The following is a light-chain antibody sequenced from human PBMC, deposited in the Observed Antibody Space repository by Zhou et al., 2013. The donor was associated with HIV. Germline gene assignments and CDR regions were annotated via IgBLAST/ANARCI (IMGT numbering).Light chain of an antibody. CDR1: QDIIHY. CDR3: LQQHTYPWT. J-gene: IGKJ1*01. V-gene: IGKV1-6*01. CDR2: AAS. Sequence: IQMTQSPSSLSASVGDRVTITCRASQDIIHYVAWFQQKPGKAPKLLIYAASRLQNGVTSRFSGSGYGTDFTLTIRSLQPEDVATYFCLQQHTYPWTFGQGTKVEI.